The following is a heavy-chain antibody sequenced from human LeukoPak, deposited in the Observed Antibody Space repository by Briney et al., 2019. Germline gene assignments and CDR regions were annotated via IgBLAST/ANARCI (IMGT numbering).Heavy chain of an antibody. CDR2: IRSKANTYAT. CDR3: TSPNDYGDEYYFDF. CDR1: GFTFSGSA. J-gene: IGHJ4*02. Sequence: GGSLRLSCATSGFTFSGSALHWVRQASGKGLEWLGRIRSKANTYATSYVASVKGRFTISRDDSKNTAYLQMNSLKTEDTAVYYCTSPNDYGDEYYFDFWGQGTLVTVSS. V-gene: IGHV3-73*01. D-gene: IGHD4-17*01.